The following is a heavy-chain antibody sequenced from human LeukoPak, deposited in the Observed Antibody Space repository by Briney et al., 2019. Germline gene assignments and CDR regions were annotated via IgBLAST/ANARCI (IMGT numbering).Heavy chain of an antibody. V-gene: IGHV3-74*01. D-gene: IGHD6-19*01. CDR3: ASGQWRGHFDY. Sequence: GGSLRLSCAASGFTFSSYWMHWVRQAPGKGLVWVSRINSDGSTTNYADSVKGRFTISRDNAKNTLYLQMNSLRAEDTAVYYCASGQWRGHFDYWGQGTLVTVSS. CDR1: GFTFSSYW. J-gene: IGHJ4*02. CDR2: INSDGSTT.